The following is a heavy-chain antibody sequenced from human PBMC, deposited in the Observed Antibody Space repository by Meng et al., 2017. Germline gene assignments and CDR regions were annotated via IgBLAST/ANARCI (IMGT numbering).Heavy chain of an antibody. Sequence: ERHPSGPVLVNPSQTLSLICSIAGDSVSSNSAAWNWIRQSPSRGLEWLGRAYYRSKWYHDYAESVKSRISIDPDTSKNQFSLQLRSVTPEDSAVYYCARGSYSFDSWGQRTLVTVSS. CDR1: GDSVSSNSAA. J-gene: IGHJ4*02. CDR2: AYYRSKWYH. D-gene: IGHD1-26*01. V-gene: IGHV6-1*01. CDR3: ARGSYSFDS.